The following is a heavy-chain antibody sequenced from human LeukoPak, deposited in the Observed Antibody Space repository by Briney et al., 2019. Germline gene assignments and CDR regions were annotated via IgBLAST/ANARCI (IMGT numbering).Heavy chain of an antibody. CDR2: ISAYNGNT. CDR1: GYTFTSYG. Sequence: ASVTVSCTASGYTFTSYGISWVRQAPGQGLEWMGWISAYNGNTNYAQKLQGRVTMTTDTSTSTAYMELRSLRSDDTAVYYCRYEGYCSSTSCYSPYYYYGMDVWGQGTTVTVSS. V-gene: IGHV1-18*01. D-gene: IGHD2-2*02. J-gene: IGHJ6*02. CDR3: RYEGYCSSTSCYSPYYYYGMDV.